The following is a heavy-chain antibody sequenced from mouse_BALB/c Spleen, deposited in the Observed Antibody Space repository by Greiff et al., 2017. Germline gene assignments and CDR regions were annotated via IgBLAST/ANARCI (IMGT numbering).Heavy chain of an antibody. CDR3: ARHGFLYDYDEGAWFAY. J-gene: IGHJ3*01. CDR1: GYTFTEYI. V-gene: IGHV1-62-2*01. CDR2: FYPGSGSI. D-gene: IGHD2-4*01. Sequence: VQLQQSGAGLVKPGASVKLSCKASGYTFTEYIIHWVKQRSGQGLEWIGWFYPGSGSIKYNEKFKDKATLTADKSSSTVYMELSRLTSEDSAVYFCARHGFLYDYDEGAWFAYWGQGTLVTVSA.